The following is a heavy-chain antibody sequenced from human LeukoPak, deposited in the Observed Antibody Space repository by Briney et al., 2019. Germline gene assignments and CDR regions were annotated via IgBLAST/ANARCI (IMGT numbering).Heavy chain of an antibody. V-gene: IGHV1-69*13. CDR3: ARAAPPHGSSSSDGYYYYYMDV. J-gene: IGHJ6*03. CDR2: IIPIFGTA. D-gene: IGHD6-6*01. Sequence: ASVNVSCKASGGTFSSYAISWVRQAPGQGLEWMGGIIPIFGTANYAQKFQGRVTITADESTSTAYMELSSLRSEDTAVYYCARAAPPHGSSSSDGYYYYYMDVWGKGTTVTVSS. CDR1: GGTFSSYA.